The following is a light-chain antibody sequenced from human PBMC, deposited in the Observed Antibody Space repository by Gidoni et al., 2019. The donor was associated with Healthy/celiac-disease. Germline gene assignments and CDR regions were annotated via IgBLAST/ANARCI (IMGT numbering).Light chain of an antibody. CDR3: YSTDSSGNHRV. CDR1: ALPKNY. Sequence: SYALTKQPSVSVSPGQKARITCSGDALPKNYDYCYQQKSGQAPVLVIYDDSKRPTGIHERFSGSSSGTMATLTISGAQVEDEADYYCYSTDSSGNHRVFGGGTKLTVL. CDR2: DDS. J-gene: IGLJ3*02. V-gene: IGLV3-10*01.